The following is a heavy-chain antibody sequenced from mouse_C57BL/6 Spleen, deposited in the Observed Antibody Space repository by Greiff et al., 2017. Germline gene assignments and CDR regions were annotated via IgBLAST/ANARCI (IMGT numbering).Heavy chain of an antibody. CDR1: GYTFTDYY. CDR3: ARESNYEAMDY. D-gene: IGHD2-5*01. J-gene: IGHJ4*01. CDR2: INPYNGGT. Sequence: EVHLVESGPVLVKPGASVKMSCKASGYTFTDYYMNWVKQSHGKSLEWIGVINPYNGGTSYNQKFKGKATLTVDKSSSTAYMELNSLTSEDSAVYYCARESNYEAMDYWGQGTSVTVSS. V-gene: IGHV1-19*01.